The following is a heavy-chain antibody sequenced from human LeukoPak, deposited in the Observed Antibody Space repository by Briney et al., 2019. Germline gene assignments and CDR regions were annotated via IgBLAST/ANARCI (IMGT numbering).Heavy chain of an antibody. CDR2: INPNTGNP. CDR3: FRQYSSEVRSDYRTYFDN. Sequence: PRASVKVSCKASGYTFTTYPMIWVRQAPGQGLEWMGWINPNTGNPTYAQAFTGRFVFSLDTSINTAYVHISNLEADDSAMYYWFRQYSSEVRSDYRTYFDNCSQGSLPTVSS. D-gene: IGHD3-22*01. CDR1: GYTFTTYP. V-gene: IGHV7-4-1*02. J-gene: IGHJ4*02.